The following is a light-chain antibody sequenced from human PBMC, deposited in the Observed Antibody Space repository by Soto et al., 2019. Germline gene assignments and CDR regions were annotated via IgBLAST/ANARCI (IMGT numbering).Light chain of an antibody. Sequence: DIQMTQSPSSVSASVGDRVTITCRASQCISSWLAWYQQKPGKAPKLLIYAPSSLQSGVPSRYSGSGSGTDFTLPISILQPEDFATYYCQQANSFPQLTFGGGTKAEIK. V-gene: IGKV1-12*01. CDR1: QCISSW. J-gene: IGKJ4*01. CDR3: QQANSFPQLT. CDR2: APS.